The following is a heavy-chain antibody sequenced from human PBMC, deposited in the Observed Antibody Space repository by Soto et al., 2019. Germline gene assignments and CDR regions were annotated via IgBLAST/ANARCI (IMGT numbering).Heavy chain of an antibody. J-gene: IGHJ4*02. Sequence: SETLSLTCTVSGGSISSYYWSWIRQPPGKGLEWIGYIYYSGSTNYNPSLKSRVTISVGTSKNQFSLKLSSVTAADTAVYYCAGHKDYGDYVYFDYWGQGTLVTVSS. V-gene: IGHV4-59*08. CDR1: GGSISSYY. CDR2: IYYSGST. CDR3: AGHKDYGDYVYFDY. D-gene: IGHD4-17*01.